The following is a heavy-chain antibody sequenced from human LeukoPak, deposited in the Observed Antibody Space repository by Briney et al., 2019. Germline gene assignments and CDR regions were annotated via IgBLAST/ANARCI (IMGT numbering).Heavy chain of an antibody. CDR1: GYTFTGYY. CDR3: ARGSSSSYYGMDV. J-gene: IGHJ6*02. CDR2: TNPNSGGT. V-gene: IGHV1-2*04. Sequence: GASVKVSCKASGYTFTGYYMHWVRQAPGQGLEWMGWTNPNSGGTNYAQKFRGWVTMTRDTSISTAYMELSRLRSDDTAVYYCARGSSSSYYGMDVWGQGTTVTVSS. D-gene: IGHD6-6*01.